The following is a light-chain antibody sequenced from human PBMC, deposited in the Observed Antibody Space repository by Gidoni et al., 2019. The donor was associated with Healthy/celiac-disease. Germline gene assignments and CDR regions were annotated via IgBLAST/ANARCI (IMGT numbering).Light chain of an antibody. Sequence: EIVLTQSPATLSLSPGERATLSCRASQSVSSYLAWYQQKPGQAPRLLIYDASNRATGIPARFSGSGSGTDFTLTISSLEPEDFAVYYCQQRSNDLTFXGXTKVEIK. CDR3: QQRSNDLT. J-gene: IGKJ4*01. CDR1: QSVSSY. V-gene: IGKV3-11*01. CDR2: DAS.